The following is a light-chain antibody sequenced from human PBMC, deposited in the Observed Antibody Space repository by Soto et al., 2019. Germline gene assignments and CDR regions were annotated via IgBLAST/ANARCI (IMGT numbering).Light chain of an antibody. CDR2: EVS. J-gene: IGLJ2*01. CDR3: TSYTSSNTVV. CDR1: SSDVGGYNY. Sequence: QSALTQPASVSGAPGQSITISFTGTSSDVGGYNYVSWYQHHPGKAPKLMIYEVSNRPSGVSNRFSGSKSGNTASLAISGLQAEDEDDYYCTSYTSSNTVVFGGGTKLTVL. V-gene: IGLV2-14*01.